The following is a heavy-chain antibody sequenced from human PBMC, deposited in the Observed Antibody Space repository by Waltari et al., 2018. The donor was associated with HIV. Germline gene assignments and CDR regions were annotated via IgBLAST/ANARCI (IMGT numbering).Heavy chain of an antibody. CDR2: ISAYYGDT. J-gene: IGHJ4*02. V-gene: IGHV1-18*01. Sequence: QVQLVQSGAEVKKPGASVKVSCKTSGYTFTGHGISWLRQAPGQGLEWMGWISAYYGDTNNAQKFQGIVSMTRDTSTTTAYMELTSLRSDDTAVYYCARENYYDTSASHCPFDYWGQGTLVTVSS. CDR3: ARENYYDTSASHCPFDY. CDR1: GYTFTGHG. D-gene: IGHD3-22*01.